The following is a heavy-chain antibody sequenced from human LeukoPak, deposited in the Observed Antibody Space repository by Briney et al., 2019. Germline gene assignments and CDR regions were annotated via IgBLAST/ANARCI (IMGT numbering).Heavy chain of an antibody. Sequence: GGSLRLSCAASGFTFSNFAMSWVRQAPGRGLECVSLISANGGATYYADSVKGRFTISRDNSKSTLYLQMNSLRADDTAVYYCAKASGSPYYFDYWGQGTLVTVSS. J-gene: IGHJ4*02. D-gene: IGHD3-10*01. CDR2: ISANGGAT. V-gene: IGHV3-23*01. CDR1: GFTFSNFA. CDR3: AKASGSPYYFDY.